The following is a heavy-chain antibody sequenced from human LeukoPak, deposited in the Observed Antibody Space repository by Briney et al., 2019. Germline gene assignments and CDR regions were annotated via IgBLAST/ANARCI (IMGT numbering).Heavy chain of an antibody. Sequence: ASVKLSCNAPGYTFTSYGISWVRQAPGQGLEWIGWISAYNGNTNYAQKLQGRVTMTTDTSTSTAYMELRSLRSDDTAVYYCARGWFGELPSWGQGTLVTVSS. CDR3: ARGWFGELPS. CDR2: ISAYNGNT. J-gene: IGHJ4*02. V-gene: IGHV1-18*01. CDR1: GYTFTSYG. D-gene: IGHD3-10*01.